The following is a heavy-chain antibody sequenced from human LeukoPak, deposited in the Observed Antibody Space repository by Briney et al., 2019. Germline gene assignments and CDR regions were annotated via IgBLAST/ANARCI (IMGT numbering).Heavy chain of an antibody. CDR2: ISSSGSTI. D-gene: IGHD4-23*01. V-gene: IGHV3-11*04. Sequence: LSLTCAVYGGSFSGYYWSWIRQAPGKGLEWVSYISSSGSTIYYADSVKGRFTISRDNAKNSLYLQMNSLRAEDTAVYYCARVDYGGNSGLDYYYYYMDVWGKGTTVTVSS. CDR3: ARVDYGGNSGLDYYYYYMDV. J-gene: IGHJ6*03. CDR1: GGSFSGYY.